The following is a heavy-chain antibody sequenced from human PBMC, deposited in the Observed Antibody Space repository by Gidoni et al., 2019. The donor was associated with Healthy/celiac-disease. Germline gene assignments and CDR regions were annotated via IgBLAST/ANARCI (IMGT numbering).Heavy chain of an antibody. CDR2: ISWNSGSI. CDR1: GFTFDDYA. D-gene: IGHD2-2*03. V-gene: IGHV3-9*01. J-gene: IGHJ5*02. Sequence: EVQLVESGGGLVQPGRSLRLPCAASGFTFDDYAMHWVRQAPGKGLEWVSGISWNSGSIGYADSVKGRFTISRDNAKNSLYLQMNSLRAEDTALYYCAKEGDPGYCSSTSCSGGWFDPWGQGTLVTVSS. CDR3: AKEGDPGYCSSTSCSGGWFDP.